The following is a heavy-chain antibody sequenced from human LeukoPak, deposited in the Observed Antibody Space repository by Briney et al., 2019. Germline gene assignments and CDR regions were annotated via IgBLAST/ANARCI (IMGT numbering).Heavy chain of an antibody. Sequence: GGSLRLSCAASGFTFSNAWMSWVRQAPGKGLEWVGRIKSKTDGGTTDYAAPVKGRFTISRDDSKNTLYLQMNSLKTDDTAVYYCTTVFDGLGGIDYWGQGTLVTVSS. CDR1: GFTFSNAW. J-gene: IGHJ4*02. D-gene: IGHD3/OR15-3a*01. V-gene: IGHV3-15*05. CDR2: IKSKTDGGTT. CDR3: TTVFDGLGGIDY.